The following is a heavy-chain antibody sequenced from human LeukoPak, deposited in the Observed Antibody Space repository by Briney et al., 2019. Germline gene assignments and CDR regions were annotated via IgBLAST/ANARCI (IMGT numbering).Heavy chain of an antibody. Sequence: GSLRLSCAASGFTFSSYGMHWVRQAPGKGLEWVAVIWYDGSNKYYADSVKGRFTISRDNSKNTLYLQMNSLRAEDTAVYYCAKETTTYYGMDVWGQGTTVTVS. CDR2: IWYDGSNK. V-gene: IGHV3-33*06. CDR3: AKETTTYYGMDV. D-gene: IGHD1-14*01. J-gene: IGHJ6*02. CDR1: GFTFSSYG.